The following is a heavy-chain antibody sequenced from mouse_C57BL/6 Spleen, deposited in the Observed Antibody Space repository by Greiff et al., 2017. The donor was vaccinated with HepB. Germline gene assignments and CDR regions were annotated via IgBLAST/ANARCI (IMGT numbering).Heavy chain of an antibody. Sequence: VQLQQPGTELVKPGASVMLSCKASGYTFTSYWMHWVKQRPGQGLEWIGNINPSNGGTNYNEKFKSKATLTVDKSSSTAYMQLSSLTSEDSAVYYCAREGVWYYAMDYWGQGTSVTVSS. V-gene: IGHV1-53*01. J-gene: IGHJ4*01. CDR1: GYTFTSYW. CDR3: AREGVWYYAMDY. D-gene: IGHD2-10*02. CDR2: INPSNGGT.